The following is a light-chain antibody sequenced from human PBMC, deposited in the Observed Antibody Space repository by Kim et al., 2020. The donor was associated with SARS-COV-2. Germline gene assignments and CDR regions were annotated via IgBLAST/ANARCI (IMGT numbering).Light chain of an antibody. CDR3: QQYGNSPYT. CDR2: DAS. Sequence: LPPGERATLACRAGRTSSRNYLAWYQKRPGQSPRLLIYDASTRATGSPDRFSGSGSGTDFTLTISRLEPEDFAVYFCQQYGNSPYTFGQGTKLEI. CDR1: RTSSRNY. J-gene: IGKJ2*01. V-gene: IGKV3-20*01.